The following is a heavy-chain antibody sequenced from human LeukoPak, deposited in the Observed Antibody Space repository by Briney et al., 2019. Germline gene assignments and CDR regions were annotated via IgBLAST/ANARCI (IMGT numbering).Heavy chain of an antibody. CDR3: ARDRTDYSNLYYGMDV. Sequence: SVKVSCKASGGTFSSYAISWVRQAPGQGLEWMGRIIPIFGITNYAQKFQGRVTITADKSTSTAYMELSSLRSEDTAVYYCARDRTDYSNLYYGMDVWGQGTTVTVSS. CDR1: GGTFSSYA. J-gene: IGHJ6*02. CDR2: IIPIFGIT. D-gene: IGHD4-11*01. V-gene: IGHV1-69*04.